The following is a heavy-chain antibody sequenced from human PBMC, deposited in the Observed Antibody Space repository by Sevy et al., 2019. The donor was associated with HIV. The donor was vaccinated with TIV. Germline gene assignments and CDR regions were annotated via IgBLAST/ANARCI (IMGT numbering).Heavy chain of an antibody. CDR1: GGSISSDSFL. Sequence: SETLSLTCTVSGGSISSDSFLWGWIRQTPGEGLSWIGSISYSGSTYYDPSLKSRITVDVDTSKKQFSQELRSVTAADTAMYYCARHLHFYGIDVWGPGTTVTVSS. D-gene: IGHD3-3*02. V-gene: IGHV4-39*01. CDR2: ISYSGST. CDR3: ARHLHFYGIDV. J-gene: IGHJ6*02.